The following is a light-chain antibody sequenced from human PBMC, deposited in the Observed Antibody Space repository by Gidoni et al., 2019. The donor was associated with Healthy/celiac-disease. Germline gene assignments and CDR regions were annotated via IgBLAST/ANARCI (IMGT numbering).Light chain of an antibody. CDR1: SSDVGGYTY. Sequence: QSALTQPAPVSGSPGPSLTISCTGTSSDVGGYTYVSWYQQHPGKAPKLMIYEVRNRPSGVSNRFSGSKSGNTASLTISGLQAEDEADYYCSSYTSSITHVVFGGGTKLTVL. CDR3: SSYTSSITHVV. J-gene: IGLJ2*01. CDR2: EVR. V-gene: IGLV2-14*01.